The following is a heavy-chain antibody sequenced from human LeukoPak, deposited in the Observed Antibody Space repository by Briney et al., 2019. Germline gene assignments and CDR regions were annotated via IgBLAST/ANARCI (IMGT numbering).Heavy chain of an antibody. CDR2: ISGSSSYI. J-gene: IGHJ4*02. CDR3: ARWGYCSGGNCCIDY. CDR1: GFTFSSHS. Sequence: GGSLRLSCAASGFTFSSHSFNWVRQAPGKGLEWVSSISGSSSYIYYADSLKGRFTISRDDAKNSLFLQMNSLRAEDTAVYYCARWGYCSGGNCCIDYWGQGTLVTVSS. V-gene: IGHV3-21*01. D-gene: IGHD2-15*01.